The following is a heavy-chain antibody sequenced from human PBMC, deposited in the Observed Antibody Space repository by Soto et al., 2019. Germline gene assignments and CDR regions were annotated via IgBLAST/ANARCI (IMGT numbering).Heavy chain of an antibody. CDR3: AKSPNFYCSSYHCYKYYFGY. J-gene: IGHJ4*02. CDR2: ISYDGSDK. V-gene: IGHV3-30*18. CDR1: GFTFNTFG. D-gene: IGHD2-2*01. Sequence: QEQLVESGGGVVLPGRSLRLSCAASGFTFNTFGMHCVRQAPGKGLEWVAVISYDGSDKYYSDSVRGRFTISRDNSMNTLYLQMNSLRTEDTAVYYCAKSPNFYCSSYHCYKYYFGYWGQGTLVTVSS.